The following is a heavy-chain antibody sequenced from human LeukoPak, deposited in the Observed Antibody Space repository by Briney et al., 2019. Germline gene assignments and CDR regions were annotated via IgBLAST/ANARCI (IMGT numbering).Heavy chain of an antibody. CDR3: ASQRAYYDYVWGGYRPVCFDY. V-gene: IGHV4-39*07. D-gene: IGHD3-16*02. Sequence: SETLSLTCAVSGGSISSSSYYWGWLRQPPGKGLEWIGSISHSGYTYYNPSLKRRVITSVDTSKNQFSLKLISVTAADTAVFYCASQRAYYDYVWGGYRPVCFDYWGQGILVTVSS. CDR1: GGSISSSSYY. J-gene: IGHJ4*02. CDR2: ISHSGYT.